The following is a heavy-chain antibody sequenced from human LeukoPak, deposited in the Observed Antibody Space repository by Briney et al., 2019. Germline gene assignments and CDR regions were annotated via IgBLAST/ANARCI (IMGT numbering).Heavy chain of an antibody. J-gene: IGHJ4*02. CDR3: AIQWGSGGYDY. CDR2: IYPGDSDI. CDR1: GYTFTSYW. Sequence: GESLQISCKGSGYTFTSYWIGWMRQMPGKGLEWMGIIYPGDSDIRYSPSFQGQVTISADKSITTAYLQWSSLKASDTAMYYCAIQWGSGGYDYWGQGTLVTVSS. V-gene: IGHV5-51*01. D-gene: IGHD1-26*01.